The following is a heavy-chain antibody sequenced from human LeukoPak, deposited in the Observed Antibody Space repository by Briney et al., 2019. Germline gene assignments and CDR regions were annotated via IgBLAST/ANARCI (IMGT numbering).Heavy chain of an antibody. CDR2: ISGNGGST. Sequence: GGSLRLSCAASGFTFSSYAMSWVRQAPGKGLEWVASISGNGGSTYYADSVQGRFTISRDTSKNTLYMQMNSLRAEDTAVYYCGQPARRAFWLVGYWGQGTLVTVSS. J-gene: IGHJ4*02. V-gene: IGHV3-23*01. CDR1: GFTFSSYA. D-gene: IGHD3-3*01. CDR3: GQPARRAFWLVGY.